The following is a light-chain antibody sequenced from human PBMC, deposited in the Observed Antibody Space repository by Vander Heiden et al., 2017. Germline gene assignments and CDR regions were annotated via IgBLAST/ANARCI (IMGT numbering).Light chain of an antibody. Sequence: QPVLTQSSSASASLGSSVKLTCTLSSGHRTFVITWHQQQPGKAPRFLMKLEGNGRYNKGTEVPDRFSGSSSGADRYLTISNLQSEDEAYYYCATWDSYTQVFGGGTKLTVL. CDR1: SGHRTFV. CDR3: ATWDSYTQV. V-gene: IGLV4-60*03. J-gene: IGLJ3*02. CDR2: LEGNGRY.